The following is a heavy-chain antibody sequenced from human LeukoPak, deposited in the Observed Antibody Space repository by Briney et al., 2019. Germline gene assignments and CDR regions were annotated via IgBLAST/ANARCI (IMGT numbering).Heavy chain of an antibody. CDR3: AAKYNFDY. V-gene: IGHV3-23*01. CDR1: GLTFSSHA. CDR2: ISGSGGST. Sequence: GGSLRLSCAASGLTFSSHAMSWVRHAPGKGLEWVSTISGSGGSTYYADSVKGRFTISRDNSKNTLYLQMNSLRAEDTAIYYCAAKYNFDYWSQGALVTVSS. D-gene: IGHD4/OR15-4a*01. J-gene: IGHJ4*02.